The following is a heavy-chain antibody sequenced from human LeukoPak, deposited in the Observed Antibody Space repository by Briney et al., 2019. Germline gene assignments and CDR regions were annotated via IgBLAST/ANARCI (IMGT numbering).Heavy chain of an antibody. Sequence: GGSLRLSCAASGFTFSSYSMNWVRQAPGKGLEWVSSISSSSSYIYYADSVKGRFTISRDNAKNSLYLQMNSLRAEDTAVYYCARDYHCSSTSCYLYYYYYGMDVWGQGTTVTVSS. CDR2: ISSSSSYI. CDR3: ARDYHCSSTSCYLYYYYYGMDV. J-gene: IGHJ6*02. CDR1: GFTFSSYS. D-gene: IGHD2-2*01. V-gene: IGHV3-21*04.